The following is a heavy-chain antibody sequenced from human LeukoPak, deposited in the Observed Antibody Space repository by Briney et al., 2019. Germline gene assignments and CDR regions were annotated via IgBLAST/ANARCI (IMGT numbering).Heavy chain of an antibody. CDR1: GFTFSSYA. CDR3: AKGSLYDYVWGSYRPDY. V-gene: IGHV3-23*01. Sequence: PGGSLRLSCAASGFTFSSYAMSWVRQAPGKGLEWVSAISGSGGSTYYADSVKGRFTISRDNSKNTLYLQMNSLRAEDTAVYYCAKGSLYDYVWGSYRPDYWGQGTLVTVSS. D-gene: IGHD3-16*02. J-gene: IGHJ4*02. CDR2: ISGSGGST.